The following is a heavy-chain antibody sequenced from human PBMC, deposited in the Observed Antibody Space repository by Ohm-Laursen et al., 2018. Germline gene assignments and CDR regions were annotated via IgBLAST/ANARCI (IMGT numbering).Heavy chain of an antibody. CDR2: IYTGGTT. D-gene: IGHD3-3*01. V-gene: IGHV4-4*07. J-gene: IGHJ4*02. Sequence: SETLSLTCTVSGGSISSYYWSWIRQPPGKGLEWIGRIYTGGTTNYNPSPKSRVTMSVDTSKNQFSLKLSSVTAADTAVYYCARGYVGQFWDYWGQGTLVTVSS. CDR3: ARGYVGQFWDY. CDR1: GGSISSYY.